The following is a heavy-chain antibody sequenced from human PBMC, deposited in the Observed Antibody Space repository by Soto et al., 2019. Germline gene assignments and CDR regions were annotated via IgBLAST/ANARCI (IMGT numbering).Heavy chain of an antibody. D-gene: IGHD3-16*01. J-gene: IGHJ4*02. V-gene: IGHV3-9*01. CDR2: INWKSDI. Sequence: QPGGSLRLPCAVSGFTFDDNAMHWVRQAPEKGLEWVSGINWKSDIGYADSVEGRFTISRDNAENSLYLQMNSLRAEDTALYYCAISPDRGGRTTFIYWGQGTQVTVSS. CDR1: GFTFDDNA. CDR3: AISPDRGGRTTFIY.